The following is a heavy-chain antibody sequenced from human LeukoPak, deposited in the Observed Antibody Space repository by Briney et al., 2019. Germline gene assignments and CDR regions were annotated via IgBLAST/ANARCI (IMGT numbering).Heavy chain of an antibody. CDR2: ISGSGGST. CDR3: AKVQDNYNYYGMDV. J-gene: IGHJ6*02. Sequence: GGSLRLSCAASGFTFSSYAMSWVRQAPGKGLEWVSAISGSGGSTYYADSVKGRFTISRDNSKNTLYLQMNSLRAEDTAVYYCAKVQDNYNYYGMDVWGQGTTVTVSS. V-gene: IGHV3-23*01. CDR1: GFTFSSYA. D-gene: IGHD2-15*01.